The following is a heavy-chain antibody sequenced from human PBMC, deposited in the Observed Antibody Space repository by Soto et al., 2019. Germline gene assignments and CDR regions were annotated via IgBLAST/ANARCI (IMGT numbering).Heavy chain of an antibody. J-gene: IGHJ5*02. V-gene: IGHV1-2*04. D-gene: IGHD3-3*01. CDR1: GYTFPSYG. CDR3: ARDFGSASKRSWFDP. Sequence: GASVKVSCKASGYTFPSYGISWVRQAPGQGLEWMGWISPNSGGTNYAQKFQGWVTMTRDTSISTAYMELSRLRSDDTAVYYCARDFGSASKRSWFDPWGQGTLVTVSS. CDR2: ISPNSGGT.